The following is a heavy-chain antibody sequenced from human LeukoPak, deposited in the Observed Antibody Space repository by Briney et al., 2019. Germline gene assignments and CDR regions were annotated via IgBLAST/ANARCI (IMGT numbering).Heavy chain of an antibody. Sequence: GGSLRLSCAASGFTFSGSALHWVRQAPGKGLEWVSAISGSGGSTYYADSVKGRFTISRDNSKNTLYLQMNSLRAEDTAVYYCAKERYSSSWYVYFDYWGQGTLVTVSS. CDR3: AKERYSSSWYVYFDY. J-gene: IGHJ4*02. D-gene: IGHD6-13*01. V-gene: IGHV3-23*01. CDR1: GFTFSGSA. CDR2: ISGSGGST.